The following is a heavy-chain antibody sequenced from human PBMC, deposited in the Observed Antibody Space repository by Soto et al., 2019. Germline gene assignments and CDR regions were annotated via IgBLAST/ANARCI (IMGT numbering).Heavy chain of an antibody. Sequence: QVQLVQSVAEVKKPGASVKVSCRASGYTFSSSPLHWVRQAPGQRPEWMGWINTANDDTKYSQKFQDRVTLTRDTSASTAYMEVSSLTPEDTAVYYCARDEGVASGNWGQGTLVTVSS. V-gene: IGHV1-3*04. D-gene: IGHD5-12*01. J-gene: IGHJ4*02. CDR1: GYTFSSSP. CDR2: INTANDDT. CDR3: ARDEGVASGN.